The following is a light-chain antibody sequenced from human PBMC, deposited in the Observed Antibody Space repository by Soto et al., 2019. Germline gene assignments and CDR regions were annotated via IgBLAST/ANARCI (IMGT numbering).Light chain of an antibody. V-gene: IGKV1-39*01. CDR1: QSISSY. Sequence: DIQMTQSPSSLSVSVGDRVTITCRASQSISSYLNWYQQKPGKAPKLLIYAASSLQSGVPSRFSGSGSGTDFTLTISSLQPEDFATYYCQQSFSKFLYTFGQGTKLEIK. CDR2: AAS. J-gene: IGKJ2*01. CDR3: QQSFSKFLYT.